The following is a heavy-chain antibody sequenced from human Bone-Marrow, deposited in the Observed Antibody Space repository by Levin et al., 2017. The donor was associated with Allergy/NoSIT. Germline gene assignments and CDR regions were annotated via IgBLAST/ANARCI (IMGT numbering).Heavy chain of an antibody. V-gene: IGHV1-8*01. CDR2: MNPSNGDT. CDR3: TKNVAETGDFDS. D-gene: IGHD6-19*01. J-gene: IGHJ4*02. CDR1: GYTFTSYD. Sequence: GESLKISCQASGYTFTSYDINWVRKAAGQGIEWMGWMNPSNGDTGYARTFQGRITLTRDTSIHTAHMELRFLEFEDTAVYYCTKNVAETGDFDSWGQGTLVAVSS.